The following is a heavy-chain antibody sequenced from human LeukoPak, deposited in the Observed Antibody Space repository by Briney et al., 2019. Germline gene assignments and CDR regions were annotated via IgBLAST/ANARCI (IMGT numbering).Heavy chain of an antibody. D-gene: IGHD3-9*01. Sequence: GGSLRLSCAASGFTVSSNYMSWVRQAPGKGLEWVSVIYSGGSTYYADSVKGRFTISRDNSKNTLYLQMNSLRAEDTAVYYCARDTYDISTGFNAFDIWGQGTMVTVSS. CDR1: GFTVSSNY. CDR3: ARDTYDISTGFNAFDI. CDR2: IYSGGST. J-gene: IGHJ3*02. V-gene: IGHV3-66*01.